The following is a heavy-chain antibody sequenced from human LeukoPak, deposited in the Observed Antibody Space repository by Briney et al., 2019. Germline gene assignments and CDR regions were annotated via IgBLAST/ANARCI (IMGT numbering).Heavy chain of an antibody. D-gene: IGHD1-26*01. Sequence: PGGSLRLSCAASRFTFSDYGMSWVRQAPGRGVEWVSAISGSGGTTYYADSVKGRFTISRDNSKNTLYLQMNSLRAEDTAVYYCAKSETWEDSPYFDYWGQGTLVTVSS. V-gene: IGHV3-23*01. CDR3: AKSETWEDSPYFDY. J-gene: IGHJ4*02. CDR2: ISGSGGTT. CDR1: RFTFSDYG.